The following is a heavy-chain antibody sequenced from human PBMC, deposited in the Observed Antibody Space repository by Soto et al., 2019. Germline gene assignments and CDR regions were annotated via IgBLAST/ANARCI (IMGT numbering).Heavy chain of an antibody. CDR3: AREVFGSGYYYFDY. J-gene: IGHJ4*02. CDR1: GFTFSSYW. V-gene: IGHV3-74*01. Sequence: GGSLRLSCAASGFTFSSYWMHWVRQGPGKGLVWVSRIRSDGSSTRYADSVKGRFTISRDNAENTLYLQMNSLRAEDTAVYYCAREVFGSGYYYFDYWGQGTLVTVSS. D-gene: IGHD5-12*01. CDR2: IRSDGSST.